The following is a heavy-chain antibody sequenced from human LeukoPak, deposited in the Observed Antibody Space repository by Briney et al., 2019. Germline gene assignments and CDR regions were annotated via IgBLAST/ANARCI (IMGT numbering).Heavy chain of an antibody. CDR3: ARSCSSASCHLDY. V-gene: IGHV4-34*01. CDR1: GGSFSGYY. Sequence: SETLSLTCAVYGGSFSGYYWSWIRQPPGKGLEWIGEINHSGSTNYNPSLKSRVTISVDTSKNQFSLKLSSVTAADTAVYYCARSCSSASCHLDYWGQGTLVTVSS. CDR2: INHSGST. J-gene: IGHJ4*02. D-gene: IGHD2-2*01.